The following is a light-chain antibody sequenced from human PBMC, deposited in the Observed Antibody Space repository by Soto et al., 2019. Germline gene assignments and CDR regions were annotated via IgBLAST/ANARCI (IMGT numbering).Light chain of an antibody. CDR1: QGIRKD. Sequence: DIQMTQSPSSLSASVGDRVTITCRASQGIRKDLGWYQQKPGKAPKRLIYAASSLQSGVPSRFSGSGSGTHFTLTINGLQPEDFATYYCQQYRRSWTFGQGTKVDIK. CDR3: QQYRRSWT. CDR2: AAS. V-gene: IGKV1-17*01. J-gene: IGKJ1*01.